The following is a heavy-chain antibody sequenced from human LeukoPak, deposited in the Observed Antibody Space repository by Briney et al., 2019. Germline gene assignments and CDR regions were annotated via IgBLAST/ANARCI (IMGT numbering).Heavy chain of an antibody. CDR2: VNLQGST. CDR3: AREGGPYRPLDY. CDR1: GGSISSSSYY. Sequence: SETLSLTCTVSGGSISSSSYYWGWIRQRPGKGLEWIGEVNLQGSTNCNPSLMGRVAISVDTSENHISLQLTSVTAADTAVYYCAREGGPYRPLDYSGQGTLVTVSS. J-gene: IGHJ4*02. V-gene: IGHV4-39*07.